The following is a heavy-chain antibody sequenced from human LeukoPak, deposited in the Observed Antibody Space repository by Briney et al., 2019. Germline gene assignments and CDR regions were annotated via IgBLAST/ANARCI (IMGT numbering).Heavy chain of an antibody. D-gene: IGHD4-11*01. Sequence: SGGSLRLSCAASGFTLRTYGMHWVRQAPGKGLEWVAVISYDASNKDYADSVRGRITISRDNSKNTLFLQMSSLRAEDTAVYYCARGIAMTTLNALDLWGQGTMVTVSS. CDR1: GFTLRTYG. CDR3: ARGIAMTTLNALDL. CDR2: ISYDASNK. V-gene: IGHV3-30*19. J-gene: IGHJ3*01.